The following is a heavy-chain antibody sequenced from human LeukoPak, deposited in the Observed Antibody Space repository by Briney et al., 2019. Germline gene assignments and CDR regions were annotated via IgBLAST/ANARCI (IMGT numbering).Heavy chain of an antibody. Sequence: SVKVSCKASGYTFTSYDISWVRQAPGQGLEWMGGIIPIFGTTNYAQKFQDRVTITADKSTSTAYMELSSLRSEDTAVYYCARVVGLTGYSSSWYSGYYYYMDVWGKGTTVTVSS. CDR3: ARVVGLTGYSSSWYSGYYYYMDV. CDR1: GYTFTSYD. D-gene: IGHD6-13*01. CDR2: IIPIFGTT. V-gene: IGHV1-69*06. J-gene: IGHJ6*03.